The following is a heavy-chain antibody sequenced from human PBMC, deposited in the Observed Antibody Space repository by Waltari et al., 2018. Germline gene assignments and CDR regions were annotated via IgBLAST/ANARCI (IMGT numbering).Heavy chain of an antibody. D-gene: IGHD6-13*01. J-gene: IGHJ4*02. Sequence: QLQLQESGPGLVKPSETLSLTCTVSGGSISSSSYYWGWIRQPPGKGLEWIGSIYYRGSTYSNPSLKSRVTISVDTSKNQFSLKLSSVTAADTTVYYCASSYSSSSYVVLWGQGTLVTVSS. V-gene: IGHV4-39*01. CDR1: GGSISSSSYY. CDR2: IYYRGST. CDR3: ASSYSSSSYVVL.